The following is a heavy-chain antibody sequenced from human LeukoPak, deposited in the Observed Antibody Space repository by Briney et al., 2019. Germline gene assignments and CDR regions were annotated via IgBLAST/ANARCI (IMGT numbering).Heavy chain of an antibody. CDR1: GYTFSSYY. J-gene: IGHJ4*02. V-gene: IGHV1-2*02. Sequence: ASLKVSCKASGYTFSSYYIHWVRQAPGQGLEWMGWINPNSGGTSYLQSFQGRVTMTRDTSISTAYMDLSRLRSDDTAVYYCARGRPGDYFDYWGQGTLVTVSS. CDR2: INPNSGGT. CDR3: ARGRPGDYFDY. D-gene: IGHD6-25*01.